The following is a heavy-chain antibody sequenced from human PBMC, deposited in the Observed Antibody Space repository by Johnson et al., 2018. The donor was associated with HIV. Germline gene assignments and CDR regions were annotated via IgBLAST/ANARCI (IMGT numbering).Heavy chain of an antibody. V-gene: IGHV3-11*04. Sequence: QVQLVESGGGLVKPGGSLRLSCLASGFSFIDYYMIWIRQAPGKGLEWISYMSSSGTTIYHAESVKGRFTISRDNAKNSLYLQMNSLRVEDTAVYYCAREQWELQSGLFDAFDIWGQGTMVTVSS. CDR2: MSSSGTTI. CDR1: GFSFIDYY. D-gene: IGHD1-26*01. CDR3: AREQWELQSGLFDAFDI. J-gene: IGHJ3*02.